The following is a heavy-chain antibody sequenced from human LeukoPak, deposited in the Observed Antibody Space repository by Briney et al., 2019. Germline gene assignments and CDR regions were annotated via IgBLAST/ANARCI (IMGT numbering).Heavy chain of an antibody. J-gene: IGHJ4*02. CDR1: GYTFTSYD. CDR3: ARGLGGYGSGSYYKDY. V-gene: IGHV1-8*01. D-gene: IGHD3-10*01. Sequence: ASVKVSCKASGYTFTSYDINWVRQATGQGLEWMGWMNPNSGNTGYAQKFQGRVTMTRNTSISTAYMELSSLRSEDTAVYYCARGLGGYGSGSYYKDYWGQGTLVTVSS. CDR2: MNPNSGNT.